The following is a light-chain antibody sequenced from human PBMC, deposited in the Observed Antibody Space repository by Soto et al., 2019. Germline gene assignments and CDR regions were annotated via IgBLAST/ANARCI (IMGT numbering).Light chain of an antibody. CDR1: ASDIGGYTF. J-gene: IGLJ1*01. V-gene: IGLV2-8*01. Sequence: SALTQPPSASGSPGQSVAISGTGTASDIGGYTFFSWYQQHPGNAPKLLIYDVNKRPSGVPDRFSGSKSGNTASLTVSGLQAEDEADYYCSAHGGTNPYVFGTGTKLTVL. CDR2: DVN. CDR3: SAHGGTNPYV.